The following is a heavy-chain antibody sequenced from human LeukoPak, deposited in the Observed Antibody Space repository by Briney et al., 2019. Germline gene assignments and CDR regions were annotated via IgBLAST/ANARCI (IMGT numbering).Heavy chain of an antibody. Sequence: GASVKVSCKASGGTFTSYAMHWVRQAPGQRLEWMGWINAGNGNTKYSQKFQGRVTITRDTSASTAYMELSSLRSEDTAVYYCAREGRELLWFGELLYENWFDPWGQGTLVTVSS. V-gene: IGHV1-3*01. CDR1: GGTFTSYA. CDR2: INAGNGNT. D-gene: IGHD3-10*01. CDR3: AREGRELLWFGELLYENWFDP. J-gene: IGHJ5*02.